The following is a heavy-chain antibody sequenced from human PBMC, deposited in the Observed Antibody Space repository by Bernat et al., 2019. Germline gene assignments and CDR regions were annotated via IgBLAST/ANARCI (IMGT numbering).Heavy chain of an antibody. Sequence: QLQLQESGPGLVKPSETLSLTCTAPGGSISSSSYYCGWIRQLPGKGLGWIGSIYYSRSTYYNPSLNSRVTISVDTSKIQFALKLSAVTAADTAVYYCARHRAGVRYYFDYWGQGTLVTVSS. CDR2: IYYSRST. CDR1: GGSISSSSYY. D-gene: IGHD2-21*01. V-gene: IGHV4-39*01. CDR3: ARHRAGVRYYFDY. J-gene: IGHJ4*02.